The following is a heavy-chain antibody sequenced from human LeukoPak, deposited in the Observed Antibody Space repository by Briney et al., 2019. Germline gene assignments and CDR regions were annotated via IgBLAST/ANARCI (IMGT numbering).Heavy chain of an antibody. CDR3: ARHLRSSGGSYYNDAFDI. V-gene: IGHV5-51*01. Sequence: GESLKISCKGSGYSFTNYWIGWVRQMPGKGLEWMGIIYPGDSDTRYSPSFQGQVTISADKSISTAYLQWSSLKASDTAMYYCARHLRSSGGSYYNDAFDIWGQGTMVTVSS. CDR2: IYPGDSDT. D-gene: IGHD2-15*01. J-gene: IGHJ3*02. CDR1: GYSFTNYW.